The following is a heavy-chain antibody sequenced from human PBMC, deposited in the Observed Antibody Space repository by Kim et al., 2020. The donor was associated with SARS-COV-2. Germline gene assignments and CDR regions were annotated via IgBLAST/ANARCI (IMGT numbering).Heavy chain of an antibody. CDR3: AKTRGGRAAQYVNWFDP. J-gene: IGHJ5*02. D-gene: IGHD3-10*01. Sequence: GGSLRLSCAASGFTFSSYGMHWVRQAPGKGLEWVAVISYDGSNKYYADSVKGRFTISRDNSKNTLYLQMNSLRAEDTAVYYCAKTRGGRAAQYVNWFDPWGQGTLVTVSS. V-gene: IGHV3-30*18. CDR1: GFTFSSYG. CDR2: ISYDGSNK.